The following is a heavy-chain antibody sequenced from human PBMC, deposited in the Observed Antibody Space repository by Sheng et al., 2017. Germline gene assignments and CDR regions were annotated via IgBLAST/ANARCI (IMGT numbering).Heavy chain of an antibody. Sequence: EVHLVESGGGLVLPGGSLRLSCAASGFTFSGYQMSWVRQAPGKGLEWILHINSGGNYKYYADSVQGRFTISRYNAKNSLYLQMNSLRAEDTAVYYCARENDAFDIWGQGT. J-gene: IGHJ3*02. CDR1: GFTFSGYQ. CDR2: INSGGNYK. CDR3: ARENDAFDI. V-gene: IGHV3-48*03.